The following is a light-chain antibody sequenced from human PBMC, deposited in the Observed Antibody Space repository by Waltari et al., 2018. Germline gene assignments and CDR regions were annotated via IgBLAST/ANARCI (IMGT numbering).Light chain of an antibody. CDR1: STDVGSYNS. Sequence: QSALTQPASVSGSPGQSITISCTGTSTDVGSYNSVSWYQHLPGQAPKVIIYDVCDRPSGVSARFSGSKSGNTASLTISGLQAEDGANYYCSSHAANNVELFGAGTKVLVL. V-gene: IGLV2-14*03. CDR3: SSHAANNVEL. J-gene: IGLJ3*02. CDR2: DVC.